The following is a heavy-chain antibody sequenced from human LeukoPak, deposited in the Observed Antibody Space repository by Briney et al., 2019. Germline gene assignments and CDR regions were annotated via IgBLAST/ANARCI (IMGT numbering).Heavy chain of an antibody. CDR2: IYTSGST. Sequence: SSETLSLTCTVSGGSISSGSYYWSWIRQPAGKGLEWIGRIYTSGSTNYNPSLKSRVTISVDTSKNQFSLKLSSVTAADTAVYYCARTISQLPPEGFDPWGQGTLVTVSS. J-gene: IGHJ5*02. CDR3: ARTISQLPPEGFDP. D-gene: IGHD2-2*01. CDR1: GGSISSGSYY. V-gene: IGHV4-61*02.